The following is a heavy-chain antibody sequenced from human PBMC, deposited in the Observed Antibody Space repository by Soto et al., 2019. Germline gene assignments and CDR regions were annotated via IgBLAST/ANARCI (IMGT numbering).Heavy chain of an antibody. CDR2: ISFDESEK. CDR1: GFTFSSYG. Sequence: QVHLVESGGGVVQPGRSLRLSCAASGFTFSSYGMHWVRQAPGKGLDWVAFISFDESEKYYADSVKGRFIISRDNSENILYVQMNSLKPDATAVYYCAKARRFELPEVGPFDIWGQGTMVTVSS. D-gene: IGHD1-26*01. CDR3: AKARRFELPEVGPFDI. J-gene: IGHJ3*02. V-gene: IGHV3-30*18.